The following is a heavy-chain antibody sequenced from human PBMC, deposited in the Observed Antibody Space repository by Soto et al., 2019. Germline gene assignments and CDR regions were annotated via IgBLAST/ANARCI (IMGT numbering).Heavy chain of an antibody. J-gene: IGHJ6*02. CDR1: GGTFSSYA. Sequence: QVQLVQSGAEVTKPGASVKVSCKAPGGTFSSYAISWVRQAPGQGLEWMGGIIPIFGTAKYAQKFQGRVTITADESTSTGYMGVISLRSEDTDVYYCARSLGGSRSLVIYYYYCYGMDVWGQGTAVTASS. CDR3: ARSLGGSRSLVIYYYYCYGMDV. D-gene: IGHD2-15*01. V-gene: IGHV1-69*01. CDR2: IIPIFGTA.